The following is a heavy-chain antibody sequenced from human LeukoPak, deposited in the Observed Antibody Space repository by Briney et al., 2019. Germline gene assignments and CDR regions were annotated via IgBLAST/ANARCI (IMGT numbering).Heavy chain of an antibody. CDR1: GFTFNNAW. D-gene: IGHD1-1*01. CDR3: TTLTTLNVHGDY. V-gene: IGHV3-15*01. Sequence: GGSLRLSCAVSGFTFNNAWMNWVRQAPGNGREWVGRIKSKSDGATTDYAGPVKGRFTISRDDSKKMLYLQMDGLRTEDTDVYYCTTLTTLNVHGDYWGQGTLVTVSS. CDR2: IKSKSDGATT. J-gene: IGHJ4*02.